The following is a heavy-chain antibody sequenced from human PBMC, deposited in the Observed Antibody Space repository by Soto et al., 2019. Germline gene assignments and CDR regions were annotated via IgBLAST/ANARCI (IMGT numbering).Heavy chain of an antibody. Sequence: SETLSLTCTVSGGSISSYYWSWIRQPPGKGLEWIGYIYYSGSTNYNPSLKSRVTISVDTSKNQFSLKLSSVTAADTAVYYCARDRGWDSSGWYWYFDLWGRDTLVTVSS. CDR1: GGSISSYY. D-gene: IGHD6-19*01. CDR3: ARDRGWDSSGWYWYFDL. V-gene: IGHV4-59*01. J-gene: IGHJ2*01. CDR2: IYYSGST.